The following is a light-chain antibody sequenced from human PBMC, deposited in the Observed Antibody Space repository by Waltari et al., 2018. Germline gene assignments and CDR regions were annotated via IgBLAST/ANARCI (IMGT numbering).Light chain of an antibody. CDR1: QSINYY. V-gene: IGKV1-39*01. CDR2: GAS. J-gene: IGKJ4*01. Sequence: DIQMTQSPSSLPASAGDRVTITCRASQSINYYLNWYQQKPGKSPRLLIYGASTLASGVPSRFSGRGSGTDFTLTISSLQPEDFAAYFCLQTYTSPVLTFGGGTTVEIK. CDR3: LQTYTSPVLT.